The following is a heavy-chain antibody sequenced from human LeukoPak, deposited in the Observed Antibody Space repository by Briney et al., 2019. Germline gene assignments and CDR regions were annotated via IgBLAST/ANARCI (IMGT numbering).Heavy chain of an antibody. V-gene: IGHV3-48*04. CDR2: ISSSSSTI. CDR3: ARPFGHDLTAVTNYERSFDY. J-gene: IGHJ4*02. CDR1: GFTFSSYS. D-gene: IGHD4-17*01. Sequence: GGSLRLSCAASGFTFSSYSMNWVRQAPGKGLEWVSYISSSSSTIYYADSVKGRFTISRDNAKNSLYLQMNSLRAEDTAVYYCARPFGHDLTAVTNYERSFDYWGQGTLVTVSS.